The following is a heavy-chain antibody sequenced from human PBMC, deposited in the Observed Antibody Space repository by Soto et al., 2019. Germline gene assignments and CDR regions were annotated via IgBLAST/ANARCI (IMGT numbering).Heavy chain of an antibody. D-gene: IGHD6-13*01. J-gene: IGHJ6*02. CDR3: ARDKLGWGYYYGMDV. CDR2: ISSSSSYI. V-gene: IGHV3-21*01. CDR1: GFTFSSYS. Sequence: EVQLVESGGGLVKPGGSLRLSCAASGFTFSSYSMNWVRQAPGKGLEWVSSISSSSSYIYYADSVKGRFTISRDNAKNSLYLQMNSLRAEDTAVYYCARDKLGWGYYYGMDVWGQGTTVTVSS.